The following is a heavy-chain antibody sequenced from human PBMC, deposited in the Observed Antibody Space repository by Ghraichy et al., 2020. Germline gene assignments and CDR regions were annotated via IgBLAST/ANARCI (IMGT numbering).Heavy chain of an antibody. CDR2: ISSSSSYI. V-gene: IGHV3-21*01. CDR3: ARGGSSSPYYMDV. CDR1: GFTFSSYS. Sequence: GGSLRLSCAASGFTFSSYSMNWVRQAPGKGLEWVSSISSSSSYIYYADSVKGRFTISRDNAKNSLYLQMNSLRAEDTAVYYCARGGSSSPYYMDVWGKGTTVTVSS. D-gene: IGHD6-13*01. J-gene: IGHJ6*03.